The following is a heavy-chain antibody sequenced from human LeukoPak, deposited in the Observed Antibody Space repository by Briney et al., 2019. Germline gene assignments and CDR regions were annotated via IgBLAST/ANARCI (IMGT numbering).Heavy chain of an antibody. D-gene: IGHD3-3*01. CDR1: GGSISNRNYY. J-gene: IGHJ6*02. CDR2: IYYSGST. CDR3: ARIRVTIFGVVSYYYYGMDV. Sequence: SETLSLTCTVSGGSISNRNYYWGWFRQPPGKGLEWIGSIYYSGSTYYNASLKSRVTISVDTSKNQFSLNLSSVTAADTAVYYCARIRVTIFGVVSYYYYGMDVWGQGTTVTVSS. V-gene: IGHV4-39*01.